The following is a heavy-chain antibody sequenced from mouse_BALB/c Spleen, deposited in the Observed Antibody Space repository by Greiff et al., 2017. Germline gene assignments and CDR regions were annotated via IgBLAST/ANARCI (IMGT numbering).Heavy chain of an antibody. CDR1: GFTFSSFG. CDR3: ARGDYYGSSPRAMDY. V-gene: IGHV5-17*02. Sequence: EVQVVESGGGLVQPGGSRKLSCAASGFTFSSFGMHWVRQAPEKGLEWVAYISSGSSTIYYADTVKGRFTISRDNPKNTLFLQMTSLRSEDTAMYYCARGDYYGSSPRAMDYWGQGTSVTVSS. J-gene: IGHJ4*01. CDR2: ISSGSSTI. D-gene: IGHD1-1*01.